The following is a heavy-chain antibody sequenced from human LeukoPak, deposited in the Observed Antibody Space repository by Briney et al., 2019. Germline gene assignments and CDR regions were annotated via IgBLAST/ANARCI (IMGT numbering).Heavy chain of an antibody. V-gene: IGHV3-48*02. CDR3: VRESSYAFNI. J-gene: IGHJ3*02. Sequence: PGGSLRLSCGASGXTFSGYSMNWVRQAPGKGLEWVSYISSTSSIISYVDSVRGRFTISRDNAKNSLYLQMNSLRDEDTAVYYCVRESSYAFNIWGQGTMVTVSS. CDR2: ISSTSSII. CDR1: GXTFSGYS.